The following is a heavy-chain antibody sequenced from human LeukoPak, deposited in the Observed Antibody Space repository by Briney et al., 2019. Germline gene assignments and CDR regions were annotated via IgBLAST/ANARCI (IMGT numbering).Heavy chain of an antibody. CDR3: ARPLYGIVGVFDY. CDR1: GGSTSSSSYY. D-gene: IGHD1-26*01. V-gene: IGHV4-39*01. CDR2: IYYSGST. J-gene: IGHJ4*02. Sequence: SETLSLTCTVSGGSTSSSSYYWGWIRQPPGKGLEWIGSIYYSGSTYYNPSLKSRVTISVDTSKNQFSLKLSSVTAADTAVYYCARPLYGIVGVFDYWGQGTLVTVSS.